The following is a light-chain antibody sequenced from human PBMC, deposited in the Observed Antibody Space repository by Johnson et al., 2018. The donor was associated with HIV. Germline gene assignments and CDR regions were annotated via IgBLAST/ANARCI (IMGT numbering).Light chain of an antibody. Sequence: QSVLTQPPSVSAAPGQKVTISCSGSSSDMGNYAVSWYQQLPGTAPTLLIYENNKRPSGIPDRFSGSKSGTSATLGITGLQTGDEADYYCETWDSSLSGYYVFGTGTKLTVL. CDR1: SSDMGNYA. J-gene: IGLJ1*01. V-gene: IGLV1-51*02. CDR2: ENN. CDR3: ETWDSSLSGYYV.